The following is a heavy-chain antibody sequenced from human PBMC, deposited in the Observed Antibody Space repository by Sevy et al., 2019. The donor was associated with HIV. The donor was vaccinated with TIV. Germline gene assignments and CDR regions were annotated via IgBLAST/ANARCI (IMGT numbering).Heavy chain of an antibody. CDR3: TRDLRTY. CDR2: LNPNSGGT. V-gene: IGHV1-2*02. CDR1: GYNFTDYY. Sequence: ASVKVSCKASGYNFTDYYIQWVRQAPGQGFEWMGWLNPNSGGTKSARNFRGRVTLTRDTSISTAYMELSNLRSDDTALYYCTRDLRTYWGQGTLVTVSS. J-gene: IGHJ4*02.